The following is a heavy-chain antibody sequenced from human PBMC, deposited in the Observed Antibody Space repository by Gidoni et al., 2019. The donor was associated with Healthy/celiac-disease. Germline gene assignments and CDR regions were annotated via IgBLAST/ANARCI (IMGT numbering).Heavy chain of an antibody. CDR2: INPSGGST. CDR1: GYTFTSYY. D-gene: IGHD1-7*01. Sequence: QVQLVQSGAEVKKPGASVKVSCKASGYTFTSYYMHWVRPAPGQGLDWMGIINPSGGSTSYAQKFQGRVTMTRDTSTSTVYMELSSLRSEDTAVYYCAREKLELRYLNGMDVWGQGTTVTVSS. V-gene: IGHV1-46*03. J-gene: IGHJ6*02. CDR3: AREKLELRYLNGMDV.